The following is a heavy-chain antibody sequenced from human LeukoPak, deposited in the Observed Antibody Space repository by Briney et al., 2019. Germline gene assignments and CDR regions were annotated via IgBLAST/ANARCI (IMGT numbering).Heavy chain of an antibody. D-gene: IGHD3-10*01. CDR3: AKRASGSGTSLYYFDY. V-gene: IGHV3-23*01. CDR1: GFTFSSYA. J-gene: IGHJ4*02. CDR2: ISNSAGST. Sequence: PGRSLRLSCAASGFTFSSYAMSWVSQAPGKGLEWDSVISNSAGSTFYADSVKGRFTISRDNSKNTLYLQMSSLRAEDTAVYYCAKRASGSGTSLYYFDYWGQGTLVTVSS.